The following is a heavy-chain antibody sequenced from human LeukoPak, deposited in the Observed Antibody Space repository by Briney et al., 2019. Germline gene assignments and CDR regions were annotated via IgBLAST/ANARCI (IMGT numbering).Heavy chain of an antibody. D-gene: IGHD2-2*01. CDR1: GYTFTSYG. CDR2: ISAYNGNS. J-gene: IGHJ4*02. CDR3: ARRDCSSTSCQGYFDY. V-gene: IGHV1-18*01. Sequence: ASVKVSGKASGYTFTSYGISWVRQAPGQGLEWMGWISAYNGNSNYAQKFQGRVTMTTDTSTSTGYMELRSLRSDDTAVYYCARRDCSSTSCQGYFDYWGQGTLVTVSS.